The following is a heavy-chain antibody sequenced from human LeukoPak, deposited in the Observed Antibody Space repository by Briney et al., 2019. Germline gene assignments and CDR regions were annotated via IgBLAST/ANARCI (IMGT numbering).Heavy chain of an antibody. J-gene: IGHJ3*02. Sequence: ASVKVSCKASGGTFSSYTISWVRQAPGQGLEWMGRIIPILGIANYAQKLQGRVTITADKSTSTAYMELSSLRSEDTAVYYCARDEVVTATDAFDIWGQGTMVTVSS. CDR1: GGTFSSYT. CDR3: ARDEVVTATDAFDI. D-gene: IGHD2-21*02. CDR2: IIPILGIA. V-gene: IGHV1-69*04.